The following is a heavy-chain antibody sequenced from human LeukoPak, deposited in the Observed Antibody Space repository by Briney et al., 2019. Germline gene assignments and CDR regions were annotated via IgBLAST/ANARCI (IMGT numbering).Heavy chain of an antibody. CDR1: GFTFSSYE. CDR3: ARDHSSGYIDY. J-gene: IGHJ4*02. V-gene: IGHV3-48*03. D-gene: IGHD3-22*01. CDR2: ISSSGSTI. Sequence: PGGSLRLSCAASGFTFSSYEMNWVRQAPGKGLEWVSYISSSGSTIYYADSVKGRFTISRDNSKNTLYLQMNSLRAEDTALYYCARDHSSGYIDYWGQGTLVTVSS.